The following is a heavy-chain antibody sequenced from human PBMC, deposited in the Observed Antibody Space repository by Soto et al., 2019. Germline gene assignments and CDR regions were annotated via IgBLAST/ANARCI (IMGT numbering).Heavy chain of an antibody. CDR3: AKDRYFMITFGGVIVNKPDAFDI. CDR2: ISGSGGST. CDR1: GFTFSSYA. J-gene: IGHJ3*02. Sequence: GGSLRLSCAASGFTFSSYAMSWVRQAPGKGLEWVSAISGSGGSTYYADSVKGRFTISRDNSKNTLYLQMNSLRAEDTAVYYCAKDRYFMITFGGVIVNKPDAFDIWGQGTMVTVSS. V-gene: IGHV3-23*01. D-gene: IGHD3-16*02.